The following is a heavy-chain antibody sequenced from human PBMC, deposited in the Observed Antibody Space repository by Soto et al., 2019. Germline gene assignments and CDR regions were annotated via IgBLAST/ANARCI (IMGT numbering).Heavy chain of an antibody. V-gene: IGHV5-10-1*01. D-gene: IGHD3-22*01. CDR3: ARRPYYDSSGFFIYGMDV. CDR2: IDPSDSYT. J-gene: IGHJ6*02. CDR1: GYSFTSYW. Sequence: PGESLKISCKGSGYSFTSYWISWVRQMPGKGLEWMGRIDPSDSYTNYSPSFQGHVTISADKSISTAYLQWSSLKASDTAMYYCARRPYYDSSGFFIYGMDVWGQGTTVTVSS.